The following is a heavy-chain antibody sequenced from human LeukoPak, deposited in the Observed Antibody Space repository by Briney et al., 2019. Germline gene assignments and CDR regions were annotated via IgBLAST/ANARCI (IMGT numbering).Heavy chain of an antibody. CDR1: GASFSGYY. CDR3: AAVPGHILTGDNWFDP. Sequence: SETLSLTCAVYGASFSGYYWSWIRQPPGKGLEWIGEINHSGSTNYNPSLKSRVTISVDTSKNQFSLKLSSVTAADTAVYYCAAVPGHILTGDNWFDPWGQGTLVTVSS. D-gene: IGHD3-9*01. J-gene: IGHJ5*02. V-gene: IGHV4-34*01. CDR2: INHSGST.